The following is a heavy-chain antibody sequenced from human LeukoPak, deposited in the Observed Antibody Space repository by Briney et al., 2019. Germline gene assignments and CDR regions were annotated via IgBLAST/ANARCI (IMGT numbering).Heavy chain of an antibody. CDR1: GGSFSGYY. Sequence: SETLSLTXAVYGGSFSGYYWSWIRQPPGKGLEWIGEINHSGSTNYNPSLKSRVTISVDTSKNQFSLKLSSVTAADTAVYYCARGLYYDFWSGYYSGFDPWGQGTLVTVSS. CDR2: INHSGST. J-gene: IGHJ5*02. CDR3: ARGLYYDFWSGYYSGFDP. D-gene: IGHD3-3*01. V-gene: IGHV4-34*01.